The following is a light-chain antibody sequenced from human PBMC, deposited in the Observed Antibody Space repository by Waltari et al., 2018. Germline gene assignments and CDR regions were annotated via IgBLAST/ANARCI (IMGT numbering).Light chain of an antibody. J-gene: IGLJ2*01. V-gene: IGLV3-19*01. Sequence: SYELTQDPAVSVALGQTVKTTCQGDSLRNSYATWYQQKPGQAPLPVIYGKNNRPSGIPDRFTGYSAENTASLTITRAQAEDAADYYCCSRDSSAFQLVFGGSTKLTVL. CDR3: CSRDSSAFQLV. CDR1: SLRNSY. CDR2: GKN.